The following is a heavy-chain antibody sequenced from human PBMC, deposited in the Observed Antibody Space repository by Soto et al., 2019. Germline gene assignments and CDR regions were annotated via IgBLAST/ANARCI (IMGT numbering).Heavy chain of an antibody. CDR3: AKEEGIAVAGTLDY. J-gene: IGHJ4*02. V-gene: IGHV3-23*01. CDR2: ISGSGGST. CDR1: GFAFISYA. D-gene: IGHD6-19*01. Sequence: LRLSCAASGFAFISYAMSWVRQGPGKGLEWVSAISGSGGSTYYADSVKGRFTISRDNSKNTLYLQMNSLRAEDTAVYYCAKEEGIAVAGTLDYWGQGTLVTVSS.